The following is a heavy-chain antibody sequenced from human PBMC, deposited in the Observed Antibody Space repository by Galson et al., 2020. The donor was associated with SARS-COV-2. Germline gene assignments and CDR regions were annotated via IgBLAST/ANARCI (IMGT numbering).Heavy chain of an antibody. CDR2: IYSGGST. CDR1: GFTVSSNY. D-gene: IGHD1-26*01. J-gene: IGHJ6*02. V-gene: IGHV3-53*01. Sequence: ASVKVSCAASGFTVSSNYMSWVRQAPGKGLEWVSVIYSGGSTYYADSVKGRFTISRDNSKNTLYLQMNSLRAEDTAVYYCARGWVAYYYYGMDVWGQGTTVTVSS. CDR3: ARGWVAYYYYGMDV.